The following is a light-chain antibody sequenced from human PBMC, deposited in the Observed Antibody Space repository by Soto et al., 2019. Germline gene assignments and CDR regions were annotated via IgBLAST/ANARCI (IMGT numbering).Light chain of an antibody. Sequence: LTQPASVSGSPGQSITISCTGTSSDVGGYNYVSWYQQHPGKAPKFMIYDVSNRPSGVSNRFSGSKSGNTASLTISWLQAEDEADYYCSSYTTSNTRQIVFGTGTRSPS. CDR2: DVS. CDR1: SSDVGGYNY. J-gene: IGLJ1*01. V-gene: IGLV2-14*01. CDR3: SSYTTSNTRQIV.